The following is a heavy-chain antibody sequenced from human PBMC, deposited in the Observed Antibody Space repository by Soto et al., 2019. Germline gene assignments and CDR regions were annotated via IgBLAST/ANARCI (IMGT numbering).Heavy chain of an antibody. Sequence: PSETLSLTCSVAGGSIRSYYWSWIRQPPGKGLEWIGYIYYSGSTNYNPSLKSRVTISVDTSKNQFSLKLSSVTAADTAVYYCARAKAPLYSSSWYWFDPWGQGNLVTVS. CDR3: ARAKAPLYSSSWYWFDP. V-gene: IGHV4-59*08. CDR1: GGSIRSYY. J-gene: IGHJ5*02. CDR2: IYYSGST. D-gene: IGHD6-13*01.